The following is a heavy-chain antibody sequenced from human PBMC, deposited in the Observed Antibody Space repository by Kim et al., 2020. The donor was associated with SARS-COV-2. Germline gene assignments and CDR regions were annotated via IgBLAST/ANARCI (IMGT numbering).Heavy chain of an antibody. CDR2: IIPILGIA. J-gene: IGHJ3*02. D-gene: IGHD3-22*01. CDR1: GGTFSSYA. CDR3: ARVRVGTPLDYYDSSGYSRPGAFDI. V-gene: IGHV1-69*04. Sequence: SVKVSCKASGGTFSSYAISWVRQAPGQGLEWMGRIIPILGIANYAQKFQGRVTITADKSTSTAYMELSSLRSEDTAVYYCARVRVGTPLDYYDSSGYSRPGAFDIWGQGTMVTVSS.